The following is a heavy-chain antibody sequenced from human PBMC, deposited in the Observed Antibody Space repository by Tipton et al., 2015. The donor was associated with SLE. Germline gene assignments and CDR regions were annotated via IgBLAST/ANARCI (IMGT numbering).Heavy chain of an antibody. Sequence: TLSLTCTVSGGSISSSSYYWSWIRQPPGKGLEWIGYIYYSGSTNYNPSLKSRVTISVDTSKNQFSLKLSSVTAADTAVYYCAREMRYSSSWYNWFDPWGQGTLVTVSS. CDR2: IYYSGST. V-gene: IGHV4-61*01. CDR1: GGSISSSSYY. CDR3: AREMRYSSSWYNWFDP. D-gene: IGHD6-13*01. J-gene: IGHJ5*02.